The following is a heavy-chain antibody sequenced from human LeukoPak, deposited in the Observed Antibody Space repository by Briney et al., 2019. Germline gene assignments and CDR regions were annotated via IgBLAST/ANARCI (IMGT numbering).Heavy chain of an antibody. D-gene: IGHD6-13*01. CDR1: GGSISSAAYY. V-gene: IGHV4-39*01. CDR2: IYYTGAT. CDR3: ARRPIAAGNNWFGP. J-gene: IGHJ5*02. Sequence: SETLSLTCTVSGGSISSAAYYWGWVRQPPGKGLDWIGSIYYTGATYYSPSLQTRATFSFDTSKNQFSLKLTSVTAADPAVYFCARRPIAAGNNWFGPWGQGTLVSLSS.